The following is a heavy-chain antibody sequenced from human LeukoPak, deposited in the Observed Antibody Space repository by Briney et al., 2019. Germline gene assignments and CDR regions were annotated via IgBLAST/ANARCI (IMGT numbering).Heavy chain of an antibody. J-gene: IGHJ5*02. D-gene: IGHD3-10*01. V-gene: IGHV1-46*01. CDR3: ARDYYGSANWFDP. CDR1: GYTFTSYY. Sequence: ASVKVSCKASGYTFTSYYIHWVRQAPGQGLEWMGRINTSGVSTRYAQKFQDRVSMTSDTSTSTVHMEMSSLTSADTAVYYCARDYYGSANWFDPWGQGTLVTVSS. CDR2: INTSGVST.